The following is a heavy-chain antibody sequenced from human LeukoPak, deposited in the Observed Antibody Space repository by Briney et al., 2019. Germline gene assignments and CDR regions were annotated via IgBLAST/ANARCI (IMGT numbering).Heavy chain of an antibody. J-gene: IGHJ4*02. V-gene: IGHV4-61*02. CDR1: GGSISSGSYY. D-gene: IGHD5-18*01. CDR2: IYTSGST. CDR3: ARRRSGYSYGL. Sequence: PSETPSLTCTVSGGSISSGSYYWSWIRQPAGKGLEWIGRIYTSGSTNYNPSLKSRVTISVDTSKNQFSLKLSSVTAADTAVYYCARRRSGYSYGLWGQGTLVTVSS.